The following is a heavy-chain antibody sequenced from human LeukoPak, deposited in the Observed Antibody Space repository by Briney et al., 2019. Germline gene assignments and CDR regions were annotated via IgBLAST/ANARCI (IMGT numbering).Heavy chain of an antibody. CDR1: GGTFSSYA. V-gene: IGHV1-69*05. CDR2: IIPIFGTA. J-gene: IGHJ3*02. Sequence: SVKVSCKASGGTFSSYAISWVQQAPGQGLEWMGGIIPIFGTANYAQKFQGRVTITTDESTSTAYMELSSLRSEDTAVYYCARLVEDAFDIWGQGTMVTVSS. D-gene: IGHD2-15*01. CDR3: ARLVEDAFDI.